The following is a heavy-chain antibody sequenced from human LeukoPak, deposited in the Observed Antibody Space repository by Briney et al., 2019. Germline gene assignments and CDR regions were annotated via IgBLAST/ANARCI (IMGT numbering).Heavy chain of an antibody. CDR3: ARGSDSSGYYYSDY. CDR1: CYTCTTNL. V-gene: IGHV1-46*01. J-gene: IGHJ4*02. D-gene: IGHD3-22*01. CDR2: ISPSGGST. Sequence: GASAKVSCKAACYTCTTNLIYWRRQHPGQSPVWLGIISPSGGSTSYAQKFQGRVTMTRDTSTSTLYMELSSLRSEDTAVYYCARGSDSSGYYYSDYWGQGTQVTVSS.